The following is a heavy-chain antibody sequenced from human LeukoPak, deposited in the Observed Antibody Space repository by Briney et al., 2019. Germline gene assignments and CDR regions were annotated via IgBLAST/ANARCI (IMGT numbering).Heavy chain of an antibody. D-gene: IGHD6-19*01. CDR3: AKHGYSSGWVYFDY. V-gene: IGHV1-8*01. Sequence: ASVKVSCKASGYTFTSYDINWVRQATGQGLEWMGWMNPNSGNTGYAQKFQGRVTMTRNTSISTAYMELNSLRAEDTALYYCAKHGYSSGWVYFDYWGQGTLVTVSS. J-gene: IGHJ4*02. CDR1: GYTFTSYD. CDR2: MNPNSGNT.